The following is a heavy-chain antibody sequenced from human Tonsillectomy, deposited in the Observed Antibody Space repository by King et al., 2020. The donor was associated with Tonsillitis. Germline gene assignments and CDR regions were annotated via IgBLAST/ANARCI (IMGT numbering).Heavy chain of an antibody. Sequence: VQLQESGPGLVKPSGPLSLTCAVSGGSISSNNWWSWVRQPPGKGLDWIGEIYHSGSTNDNPALKSRVTISVDKSKNQFSLKLTSVTAADTAVYYCAKDGSADPNPRLTWGQGTLVTVSS. V-gene: IGHV4-4*02. CDR3: AKDGSADPNPRLT. CDR1: GGSISSNNW. D-gene: IGHD2-15*01. J-gene: IGHJ5*02. CDR2: IYHSGST.